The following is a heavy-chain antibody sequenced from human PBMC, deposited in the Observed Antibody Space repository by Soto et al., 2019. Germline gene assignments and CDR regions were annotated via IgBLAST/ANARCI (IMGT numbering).Heavy chain of an antibody. CDR1: GGSISSGGYY. CDR3: ARDQPGTRGMDV. D-gene: IGHD1-1*01. V-gene: IGHV4-31*03. Sequence: LSLTCTVSGGSISSGGYYWSWIRQHPGKGLEWIGYIYYSGSTYYNPSLKSRVTISVDTSKNQFSLNLRSVTAADTAVYYCARDQPGTRGMDVWGQGTTVTVSS. CDR2: IYYSGST. J-gene: IGHJ6*02.